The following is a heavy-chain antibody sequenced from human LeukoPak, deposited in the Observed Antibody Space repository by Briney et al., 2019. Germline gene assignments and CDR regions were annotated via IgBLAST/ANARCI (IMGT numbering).Heavy chain of an antibody. CDR2: ISSSSSSTI. CDR3: ARGQTTGYYYGVDV. Sequence: GGSLRLSCAASGFTFSSYSMNWVRQAPGKGLEWVSYISSSSSSTIYYADSVKGRFTISRDNAKNSLYLQMNSLRDEDTAVYYCARGQTTGYYYGVDVWGQGTTVTVS. CDR1: GFTFSSYS. V-gene: IGHV3-48*02. D-gene: IGHD3-3*01. J-gene: IGHJ6*02.